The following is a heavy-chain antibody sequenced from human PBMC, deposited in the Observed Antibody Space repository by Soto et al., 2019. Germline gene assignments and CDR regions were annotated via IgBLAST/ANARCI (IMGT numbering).Heavy chain of an antibody. V-gene: IGHV1-69*13. CDR3: ARNFGTTKLYNAFDI. D-gene: IGHD3-10*01. CDR1: GGTFSSYA. Sequence: SVKVSCKASGGTFSSYASSWVRQAPGQGLEWMGGIIPIFGTANYAQRFQGRVTITADESTSTAYMELSSLRSEDTAVYYCARNFGTTKLYNAFDIWGQGTMVTVS. J-gene: IGHJ3*02. CDR2: IIPIFGTA.